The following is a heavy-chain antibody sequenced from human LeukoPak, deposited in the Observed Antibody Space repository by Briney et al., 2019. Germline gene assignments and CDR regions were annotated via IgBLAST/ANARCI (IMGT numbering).Heavy chain of an antibody. CDR3: ARDLYTGSYHDY. D-gene: IGHD1-26*01. J-gene: IGHJ4*02. CDR2: INRDGSST. V-gene: IGHV3-74*01. CDR1: GFTFSKYW. Sequence: GGSLRLSCAASGFTFSKYWMHWVRQAPGKGLMWVSRINRDGSSTTYADSVKGRFTISRDNAKNTPYLQMNSLRAEDTAVYYCARDLYTGSYHDYWGQGTLVTVSS.